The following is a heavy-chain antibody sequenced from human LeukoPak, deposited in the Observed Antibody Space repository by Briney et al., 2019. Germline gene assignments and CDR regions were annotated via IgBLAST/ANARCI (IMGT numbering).Heavy chain of an antibody. Sequence: SETLSLTCAVSGGTLTSGGYSWSWIRQSPGKALEWIGYIYYSGSAYYNPSLKSRVTISLDTSKNQFSLKLISVTAADTAVYYCARGVGSGYTDYWGQGALVTVSS. D-gene: IGHD3-22*01. CDR3: ARGVGSGYTDY. CDR2: IYYSGSA. V-gene: IGHV4-61*08. J-gene: IGHJ4*02. CDR1: GGTLTSGGYS.